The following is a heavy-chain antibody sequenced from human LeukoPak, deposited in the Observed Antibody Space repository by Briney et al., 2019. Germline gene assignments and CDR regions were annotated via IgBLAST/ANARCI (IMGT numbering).Heavy chain of an antibody. CDR3: ARGVPIAIAAAGTGWFDP. J-gene: IGHJ5*02. Sequence: SETLSLTCTVSGGSISSGGYYWSWIRQHPGKGLEWLGYIYYSGSTYYNPSLKSRVTISVDMSKNQFSLKLSSVTAADTAVYYCARGVPIAIAAAGTGWFDPWGQGTLVTVSS. CDR2: IYYSGST. CDR1: GGSISSGGYY. D-gene: IGHD6-13*01. V-gene: IGHV4-31*03.